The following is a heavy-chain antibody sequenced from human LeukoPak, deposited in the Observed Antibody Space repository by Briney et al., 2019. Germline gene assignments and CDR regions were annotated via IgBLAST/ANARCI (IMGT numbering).Heavy chain of an antibody. CDR1: GFTFSSYA. V-gene: IGHV3-23*01. J-gene: IGHJ4*02. D-gene: IGHD3-9*01. CDR3: AKDPRLYDILTGYSAGPSFDY. Sequence: GGSLRLSCAASGFTFSSYAMSWVRQAPGKGLEWVSAISGSGGSTYYADSVKGRFTISRDNSKNTLYLQMNSLRAEDTAVYYCAKDPRLYDILTGYSAGPSFDYWGQGTLVTVSS. CDR2: ISGSGGST.